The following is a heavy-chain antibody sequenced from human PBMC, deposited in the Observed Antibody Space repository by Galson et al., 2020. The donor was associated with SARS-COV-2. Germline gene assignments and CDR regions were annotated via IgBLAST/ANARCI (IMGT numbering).Heavy chain of an antibody. V-gene: IGHV3-23*01. Sequence: GESLKISCAASGFTFSSYAMTWVRQAPGKGLEWVSSVSGPGAGTYYADSVKGRFTISRDNSKNTVFLQMNSLRVEDTAVYYCAKARVRGVISAFDIWGQGTLVTVSS. CDR1: GFTFSSYA. D-gene: IGHD3-10*01. J-gene: IGHJ3*02. CDR2: VSGPGAGT. CDR3: AKARVRGVISAFDI.